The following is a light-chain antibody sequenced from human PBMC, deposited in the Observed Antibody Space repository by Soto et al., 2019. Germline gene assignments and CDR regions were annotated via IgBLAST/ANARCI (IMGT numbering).Light chain of an antibody. CDR2: GAS. Sequence: EIVLTQSPATLSVSPGERAALSCRASQSVSSNLAWYQQKPGQAPRLLIYGASTRAIGIPARFSGSGSGTEFTLTISSLLSEDFATYYCQQGYSTPPVTFGQGTRLEVK. CDR1: QSVSSN. V-gene: IGKV3D-15*01. CDR3: QQGYSTPPVT. J-gene: IGKJ5*01.